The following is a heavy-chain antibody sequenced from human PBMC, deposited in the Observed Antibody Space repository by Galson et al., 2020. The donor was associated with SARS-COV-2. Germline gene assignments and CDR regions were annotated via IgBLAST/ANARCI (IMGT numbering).Heavy chain of an antibody. Sequence: GESLKISCVASGFTFSNCPMSWVRQAPGQGLEWVSEIRGSGDTTYYADSVKGRFTIYRDTSRNTLYLQMNSLRAEDTAMYYCAKEVPMTGRTDEYFQHWGQGTLVTVSS. D-gene: IGHD3-9*01. CDR3: AKEVPMTGRTDEYFQH. CDR2: IRGSGDTT. J-gene: IGHJ1*01. V-gene: IGHV3-23*01. CDR1: GFTFSNCP.